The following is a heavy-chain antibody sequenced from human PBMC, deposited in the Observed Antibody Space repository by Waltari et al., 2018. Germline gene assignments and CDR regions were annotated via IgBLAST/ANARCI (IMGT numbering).Heavy chain of an antibody. CDR2: IKQDGSEK. CDR1: GSTFSSYW. V-gene: IGHV3-7*01. CDR3: SPRKYFQH. J-gene: IGHJ1*01. Sequence: EVQLVESGGGLVQPGGSLRLSCAASGSTFSSYWMSWVRQAPGKGLEWVANIKQDGSEKYYVDSVKGRFTISRDNAKNSLYLQMNSLRAEDTAVYYCSPRKYFQHWGQGTLVTVSS.